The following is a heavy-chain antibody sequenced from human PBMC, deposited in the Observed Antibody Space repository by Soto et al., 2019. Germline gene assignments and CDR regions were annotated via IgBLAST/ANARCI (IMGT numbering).Heavy chain of an antibody. CDR3: AKVPVGATGRFDY. J-gene: IGHJ4*02. D-gene: IGHD1-26*01. CDR1: GFTFSNYA. Sequence: GGSLRLSCAGSGFTFSNYAMSWVRQAPGKGLAWVSAISGSGGSTYYADSVKDRFTISRDNSKNTLYLQMNSLRAEDTALYYCAKVPVGATGRFDYWGQGTLVTVSS. V-gene: IGHV3-23*01. CDR2: ISGSGGST.